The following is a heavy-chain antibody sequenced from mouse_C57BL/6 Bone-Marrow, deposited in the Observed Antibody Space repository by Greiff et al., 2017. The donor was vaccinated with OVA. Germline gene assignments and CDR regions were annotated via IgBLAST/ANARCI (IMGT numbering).Heavy chain of an antibody. CDR1: GYAFTNYL. J-gene: IGHJ4*01. D-gene: IGHD2-3*01. Sequence: VQLVESGAELVRPGTSVKVSCKASGYAFTNYLIEWVKQRPGQGLEWIGVINPGSGGTNYNEKFKGKATLTADKSSSTAYMQLSSLTSEDSAVYVGASWADGYYAMDYWGQGTTLTVSS. CDR3: ASWADGYYAMDY. CDR2: INPGSGGT. V-gene: IGHV1-54*01.